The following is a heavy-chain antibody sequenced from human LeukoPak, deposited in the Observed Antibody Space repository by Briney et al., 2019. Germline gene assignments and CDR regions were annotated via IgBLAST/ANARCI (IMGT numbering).Heavy chain of an antibody. D-gene: IGHD3-10*01. CDR3: ARGYMVRGVSSDFDY. Sequence: GGTLRLSCAASGFTFSSYGMSWVRQAPGKGLEWVSAISGSGGSTYYADSVKGRFTISRDNAKNSLYLQMNSLRAEDTAVYYCARGYMVRGVSSDFDYWGQGTLVTVSS. V-gene: IGHV3-23*01. CDR2: ISGSGGST. CDR1: GFTFSSYG. J-gene: IGHJ4*02.